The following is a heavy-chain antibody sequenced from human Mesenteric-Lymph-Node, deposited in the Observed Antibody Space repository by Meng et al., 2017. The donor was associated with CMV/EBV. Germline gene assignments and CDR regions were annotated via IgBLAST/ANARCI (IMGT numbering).Heavy chain of an antibody. J-gene: IGHJ6*02. D-gene: IGHD2-2*01. CDR2: ISWNSGNI. CDR1: GFTFDDYA. V-gene: IGHV3-9*01. Sequence: SLKISCAASGFTFDDYAMHWVRQAPGTGLEWVSGISWNSGNIGYADSVKGRFTISRDNAKNSLYLQMNSLRGEDTALYYCAKDRAAGCSTTSCNYYYYYAMDVWGQGTTVTVSS. CDR3: AKDRAAGCSTTSCNYYYYYAMDV.